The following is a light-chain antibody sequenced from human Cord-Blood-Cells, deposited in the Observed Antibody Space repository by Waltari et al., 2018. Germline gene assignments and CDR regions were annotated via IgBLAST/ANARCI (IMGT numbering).Light chain of an antibody. CDR3: KQYYSTPPT. CDR1: PSVLYSSNNKNH. V-gene: IGKV4-1*01. CDR2: WAS. Sequence: DIVMNQSTDSLAVSLGERATINCKSSPSVLYSSNNKNHLAWYQHTPGQPPKLLIYWASTGESWVPDLFSGSGSGTDFTLTISSLQAEDVAVYYCKQYYSTPPTFGGGTKVEIK. J-gene: IGKJ4*01.